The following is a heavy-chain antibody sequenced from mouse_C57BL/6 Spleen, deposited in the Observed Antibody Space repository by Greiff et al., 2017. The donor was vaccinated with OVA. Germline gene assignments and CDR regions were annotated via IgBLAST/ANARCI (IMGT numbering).Heavy chain of an antibody. CDR3: ARGKKDVDY. J-gene: IGHJ2*01. CDR1: GFTFSDYG. V-gene: IGHV5-17*01. D-gene: IGHD2-1*01. Sequence: EVKLMESGGGLVKPGGSLKLSCAASGFTFSDYGMHWVRQAPEKGLEWVAYISSGSSTIYYADTVKGRFTISRDNAKNTLFLQMTSLRSEDTAMYYCARGKKDVDYWGQGTTLTVSS. CDR2: ISSGSSTI.